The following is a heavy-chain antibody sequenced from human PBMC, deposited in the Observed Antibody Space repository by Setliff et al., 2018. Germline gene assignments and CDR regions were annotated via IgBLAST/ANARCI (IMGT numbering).Heavy chain of an antibody. CDR1: GGSISSYY. V-gene: IGHV4-4*08. J-gene: IGHJ6*03. D-gene: IGHD4-17*01. Sequence: SETLSLTCTVSGGSISSYYWSWIRQPPGKGLEWIGYIYYSGSTNYNPSLKTRVTISVDTSKNQFSLKLSFVTAADTAVYYCARETTMTYYFYYMDVWGKGTTVTVSS. CDR2: IYYSGST. CDR3: ARETTMTYYFYYMDV.